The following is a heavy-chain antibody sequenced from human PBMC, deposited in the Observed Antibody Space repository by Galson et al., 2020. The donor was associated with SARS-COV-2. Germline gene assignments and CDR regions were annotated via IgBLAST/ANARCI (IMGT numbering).Heavy chain of an antibody. V-gene: IGHV1-46*01. CDR1: GYTFTSYY. D-gene: IGHD3-3*01. Sequence: ASAKVSCKASGYTFTSYYMHWVRQAPGQGLEWMGIINPSGGSTSYAQKFQDRVTMTRDTSTSTVYMELSSLRSEDTAVYYCAREKDSHYDFWSGYTGYYYYYMDVWGKGTTVTVSS. J-gene: IGHJ6*03. CDR3: AREKDSHYDFWSGYTGYYYYYMDV. CDR2: INPSGGST.